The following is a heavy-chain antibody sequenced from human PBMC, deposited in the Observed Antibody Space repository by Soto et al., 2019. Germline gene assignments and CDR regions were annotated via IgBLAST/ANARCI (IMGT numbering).Heavy chain of an antibody. V-gene: IGHV4-31*03. D-gene: IGHD3-9*01. CDR1: GGSISSGGYY. CDR3: ARGIRKYYDILTGYYGFDY. J-gene: IGHJ4*02. Sequence: QVQLQESGPGLVKPSQTLSLTCTVSGGSISSGGYYWSWIRQHPGKGLEWIGYIYYSGSTYYNPSLQSRVTITLDTSKNQFSLELSSVTAADTAVYYCARGIRKYYDILTGYYGFDYWGQGTLVTVFS. CDR2: IYYSGST.